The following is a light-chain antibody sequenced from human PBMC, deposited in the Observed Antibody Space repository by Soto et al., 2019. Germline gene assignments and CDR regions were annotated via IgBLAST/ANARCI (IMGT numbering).Light chain of an antibody. CDR2: DAS. Sequence: DIQMTQSPSSLSASVGDRVTITCQASQDISNYLNWYHQRPGKAPKLLIYDASNLKGGVPSRLSGNGSGTDFTFTISSLQPEDIATYCCQQYDNLPFGPGTKLDIK. V-gene: IGKV1-33*01. J-gene: IGKJ3*01. CDR3: QQYDNLP. CDR1: QDISNY.